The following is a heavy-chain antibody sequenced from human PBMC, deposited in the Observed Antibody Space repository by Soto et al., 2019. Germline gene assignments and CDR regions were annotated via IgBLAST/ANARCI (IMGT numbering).Heavy chain of an antibody. CDR1: GGSIGTSAYY. CDR2: INHSGNT. CDR3: SRRAPEGFDP. J-gene: IGHJ5*02. Sequence: PSETLSLTCAVSGGSIGTSAYYWGWIRQAPGKGLEWIGSINHSGNTYLSPSLKDRATMSVDTSKNSFSLKLRSATAADTGLYYCSRRAPEGFDPWGQGTLVTVSS. V-gene: IGHV4-39*01.